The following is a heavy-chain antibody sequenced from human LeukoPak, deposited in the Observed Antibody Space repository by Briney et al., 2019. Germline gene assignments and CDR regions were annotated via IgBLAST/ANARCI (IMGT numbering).Heavy chain of an antibody. CDR2: ISSTSTFI. CDR1: GFTFSRYS. CDR3: ARDYFDSSDYPQTYYYYYMDV. V-gene: IGHV3-21*01. D-gene: IGHD3-22*01. J-gene: IGHJ6*03. Sequence: GGSLRLSCAASGFTFSRYSMNWVRQAPGKGLEWVASISSTSTFIYSADSVKGRFTISRGTAKNSLFLQMNSLRAEDTAIYYCARDYFDSSDYPQTYYYYYMDVWGKGATVTVSS.